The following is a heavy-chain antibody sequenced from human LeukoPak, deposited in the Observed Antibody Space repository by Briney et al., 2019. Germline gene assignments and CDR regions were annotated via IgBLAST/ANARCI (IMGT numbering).Heavy chain of an antibody. V-gene: IGHV3-48*04. Sequence: GGSLRLSCAASGFTFSSYGMHWVRQAPGKGLEWVSYISSSGSTIYYADSVKGRFTISRDNAKNSLYLQMNSLRAEDTAVYYCARAPLGGAIFDYWGQGTLVTVSS. CDR3: ARAPLGGAIFDY. CDR2: ISSSGSTI. J-gene: IGHJ4*02. CDR1: GFTFSSYG. D-gene: IGHD3-10*01.